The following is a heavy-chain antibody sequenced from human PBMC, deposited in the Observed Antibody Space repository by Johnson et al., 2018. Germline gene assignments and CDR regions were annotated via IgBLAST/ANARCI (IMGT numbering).Heavy chain of an antibody. CDR3: ARWGSSGRTSDAFDI. CDR1: GYSFSNYW. D-gene: IGHD6-19*01. V-gene: IGHV5-51*04. J-gene: IGHJ3*02. CDR2: VYPGDSET. Sequence: VQLVESGAEVQKPGESLKISCKGSGYSFSNYWIGWVRQMPGKGLEWMGTVYPGDSETRYSPSCQGQVTISADKPISTAYLQWNSLRDSDTATYYCARWGSSGRTSDAFDIWGQGTMVTVSS.